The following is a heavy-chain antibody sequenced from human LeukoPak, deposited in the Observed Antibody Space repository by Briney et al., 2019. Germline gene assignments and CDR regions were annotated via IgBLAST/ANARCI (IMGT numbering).Heavy chain of an antibody. D-gene: IGHD5-12*01. CDR2: ISAYNGNT. CDR1: GYTFTSYG. J-gene: IGHJ4*02. CDR3: ARGGGLSDIVATIPDFDY. Sequence: ASVKVSCKASGYTFTSYGISWVRQAPGQGLEWMGWISAYNGNTNYAQKLQGRVTMTTDTSTSTAYMELRSLRSDDTAVYYCARGGGLSDIVATIPDFDYWGQGTLVTVSS. V-gene: IGHV1-18*01.